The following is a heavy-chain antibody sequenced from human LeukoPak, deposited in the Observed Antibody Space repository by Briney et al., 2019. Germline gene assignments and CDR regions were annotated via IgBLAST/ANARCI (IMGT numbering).Heavy chain of an antibody. D-gene: IGHD2-8*01. V-gene: IGHV1-2*02. CDR2: INPNSGGT. CDR1: GYTFTGYY. J-gene: IGHJ4*02. Sequence: GASVKVSCKASGYTFTGYYMHWVRQAPGQGLEWMGWINPNSGGTNYARKFQGRVTMTRDTSISTAYMELSRLRSDDTAVYYCARDDYCTNGVCQDYWGQGTLVTVSS. CDR3: ARDDYCTNGVCQDY.